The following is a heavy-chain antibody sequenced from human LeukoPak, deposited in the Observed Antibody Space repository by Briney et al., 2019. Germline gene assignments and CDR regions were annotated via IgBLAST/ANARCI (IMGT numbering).Heavy chain of an antibody. D-gene: IGHD3-10*01. CDR1: GFTFTKYS. J-gene: IGHJ4*02. Sequence: GGSLRLSCAASGFTFTKYSMHWVRQTPGKGLEWVSYISSGSTTIYYTDSVKGRFTISRDNAKNSLYLQMNSLRAEGTAVYYCARRESTTMVRGGVDYWGQGTLVTVSS. V-gene: IGHV3-48*01. CDR3: ARRESTTMVRGGVDY. CDR2: ISSGSTTI.